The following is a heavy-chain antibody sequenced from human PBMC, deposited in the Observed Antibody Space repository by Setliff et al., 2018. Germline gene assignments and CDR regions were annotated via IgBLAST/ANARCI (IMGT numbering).Heavy chain of an antibody. CDR1: GFTFDSHA. J-gene: IGHJ4*02. CDR2: ISASGGGT. Sequence: GGSLRLSCAASGFTFDSHAMAWVRQAPGKGLEWVSGISASGGGTYYADSVKGRFIISRDNSKNTLYFQMNSLRAEDTAAYYCASLGSYPTRADYWGQGTLVTVSS. D-gene: IGHD1-26*01. V-gene: IGHV3-23*01. CDR3: ASLGSYPTRADY.